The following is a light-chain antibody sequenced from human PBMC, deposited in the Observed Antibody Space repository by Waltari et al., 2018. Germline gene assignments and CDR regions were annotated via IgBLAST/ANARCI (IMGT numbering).Light chain of an antibody. CDR3: QQYNSYPYT. J-gene: IGKJ2*01. CDR2: EAS. CDR1: QSISSW. V-gene: IGKV1-5*03. Sequence: TCRASQSISSWLAWYQQKPGKAPKLLIYEASSLESWVPSRFIGSGSGSEFTLTISSLQPDDFASYYCQQYNSYPYTFGQGTKLEIK.